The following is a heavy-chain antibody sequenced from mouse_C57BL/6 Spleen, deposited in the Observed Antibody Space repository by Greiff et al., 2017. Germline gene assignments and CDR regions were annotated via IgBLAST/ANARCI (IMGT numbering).Heavy chain of an antibody. J-gene: IGHJ1*03. CDR2: ISSGSSTI. V-gene: IGHV5-17*01. D-gene: IGHD2-4*01. CDR1: GFTFSDYG. CDR3: ARGDYPWYFDV. Sequence: EVKLMESGGGLVKPGGSLKLSCAASGFTFSDYGMHWVRQAPEKGLEWVAYISSGSSTIYYADTVTGRFTISRDNAKNTLFLQRTSLRSEDTAMYYCARGDYPWYFDVWGTGTTVTVSS.